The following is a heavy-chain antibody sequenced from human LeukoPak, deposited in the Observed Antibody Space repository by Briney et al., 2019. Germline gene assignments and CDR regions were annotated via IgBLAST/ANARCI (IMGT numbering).Heavy chain of an antibody. J-gene: IGHJ3*02. Sequence: SETLSLTCTVSGGSISSGGYYWSWIRQPPGKGLEWIGEINHSGSTNYNPSLKSRVTISVDTSKNQFSLRLSSVTAADTAVYYCARVRYSYGFEYDAFEIWGQGTMVTVSS. D-gene: IGHD5-18*01. CDR1: GGSISSGGYY. CDR3: ARVRYSYGFEYDAFEI. CDR2: INHSGST. V-gene: IGHV4-39*07.